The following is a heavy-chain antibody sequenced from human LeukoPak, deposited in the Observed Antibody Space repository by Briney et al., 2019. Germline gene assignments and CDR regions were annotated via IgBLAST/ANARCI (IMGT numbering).Heavy chain of an antibody. CDR2: ISRNSGAST. CDR3: SKKGQDGDYGKPD. CDR1: GFTFSTYD. V-gene: IGHV3-23*01. D-gene: IGHD4-17*01. Sequence: GGSLRLSCAASGFTFSTYDMYWVRQAPGKGLECVASISRNSGASTYYAASVKGRFTISRDNSRSTLYLQMNSLRADDTAVYYCSKKGQDGDYGKPDWGQGTLVTVSS. J-gene: IGHJ4*02.